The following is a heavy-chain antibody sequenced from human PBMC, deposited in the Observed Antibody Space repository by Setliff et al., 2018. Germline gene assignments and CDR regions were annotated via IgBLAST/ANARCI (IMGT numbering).Heavy chain of an antibody. V-gene: IGHV4-39*01. J-gene: IGHJ4*02. CDR2: IYYSGCT. D-gene: IGHD6-19*01. Sequence: PSETLSLTCTVSDVSISSSSFYWAWIRQPPGKGLEWIGSIYYSGCTYYNPSLTSRVTISVDTSNNQFSLNLKSVTAADTAVYYCARGNSRSSVWYVVPHFDYWGQGTLVTVSS. CDR1: DVSISSSSFY. CDR3: ARGNSRSSVWYVVPHFDY.